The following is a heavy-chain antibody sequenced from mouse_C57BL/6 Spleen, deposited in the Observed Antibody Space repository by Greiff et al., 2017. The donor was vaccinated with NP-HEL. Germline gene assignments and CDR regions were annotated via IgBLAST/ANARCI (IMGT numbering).Heavy chain of an antibody. CDR3: ARSDGNYDAWFAY. D-gene: IGHD2-1*01. CDR2: INPSNGGT. CDR1: GYTFTSYW. V-gene: IGHV1-53*01. J-gene: IGHJ3*01. Sequence: QVQLQQSGTELVKPGASVKLSCKASGYTFTSYWMHWVKQRPGQGLEWIGNINPSNGGTNYNEKFKSKATLTVDKSSSTAYMQLSSLTSEDSAVYYCARSDGNYDAWFAYWGQGTLVTVSA.